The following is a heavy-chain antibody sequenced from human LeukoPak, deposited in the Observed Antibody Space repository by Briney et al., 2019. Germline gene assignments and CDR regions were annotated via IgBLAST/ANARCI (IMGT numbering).Heavy chain of an antibody. CDR3: ASPAYCGGDCYG. V-gene: IGHV3-48*01. Sequence: GGSLRLSCAASGFTFSSYDMNWVRQAPGKGLEWVSYITSSSSTIYHADSVKGRFTVSRDNAKNSLYLQMNSLRVEDTAVYYCASPAYCGGDCYGWGQGTLVTVSS. D-gene: IGHD2-21*01. CDR2: ITSSSSTI. CDR1: GFTFSSYD. J-gene: IGHJ4*02.